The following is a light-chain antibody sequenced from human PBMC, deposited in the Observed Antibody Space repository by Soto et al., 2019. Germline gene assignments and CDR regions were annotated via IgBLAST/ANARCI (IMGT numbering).Light chain of an antibody. J-gene: IGKJ1*01. Sequence: DIQMTQSPSSLSASVGDTVTITCRASQGISNYLAWYQQKPGQVPNLLIYAASTLQSGVPSRFSGSGSVTDFTLTISSLRPEDVATYYCQKYNNAPRTFGQGTNVEI. CDR3: QKYNNAPRT. CDR1: QGISNY. CDR2: AAS. V-gene: IGKV1-27*01.